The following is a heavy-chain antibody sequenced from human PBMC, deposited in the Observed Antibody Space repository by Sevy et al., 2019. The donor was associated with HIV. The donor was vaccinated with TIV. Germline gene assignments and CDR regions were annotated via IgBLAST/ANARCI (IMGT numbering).Heavy chain of an antibody. Sequence: GGSLRLSCAASGFIFSYYGMHWVHQAPGKGLEWVAVIWYDGSNTIYADSVKGRFTISRDNSKNILYLQMNSLRDEDTAVYYCARDPHEIMLSGSYYLYWGQGTRVTVSS. J-gene: IGHJ4*02. CDR3: ARDPHEIMLSGSYYLY. CDR2: IWYDGSNT. CDR1: GFIFSYYG. D-gene: IGHD1-26*01. V-gene: IGHV3-33*01.